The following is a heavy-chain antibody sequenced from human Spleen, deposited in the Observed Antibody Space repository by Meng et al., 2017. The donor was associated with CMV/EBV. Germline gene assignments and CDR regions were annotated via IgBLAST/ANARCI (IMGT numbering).Heavy chain of an antibody. D-gene: IGHD1-26*01. CDR3: ARKRGSLSGSYPNWFDP. CDR1: GGSFSGYY. V-gene: IGHV4-34*01. Sequence: GGSFSGYYWSWIRQPPGKGLEWIGEINHSGSTNYNPSLKSRVTILVDTSKNQFSLKLSSVTAADTAVYYCARKRGSLSGSYPNWFDPWGQGTLVTVSS. CDR2: INHSGST. J-gene: IGHJ5*02.